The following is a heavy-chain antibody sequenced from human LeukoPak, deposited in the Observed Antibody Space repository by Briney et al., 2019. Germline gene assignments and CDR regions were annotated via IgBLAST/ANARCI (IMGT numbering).Heavy chain of an antibody. CDR1: GGSISSSNW. CDR2: IYHSGST. CDR3: ARHWMMVRLRYFGGSLNWFDP. Sequence: PSGTLSLTCAVSGGSISSSNWWSWVRQPPGKGLEWIGEIYHSGSTNYNPSLKSRVTISVDKSKNQFSLKLSSVTAADTAVYYCARHWMMVRLRYFGGSLNWFDPWGQGTLVTVSS. V-gene: IGHV4-4*02. J-gene: IGHJ5*02. D-gene: IGHD3-9*01.